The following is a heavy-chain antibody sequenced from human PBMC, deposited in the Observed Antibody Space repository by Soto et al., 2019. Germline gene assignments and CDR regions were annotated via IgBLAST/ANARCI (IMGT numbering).Heavy chain of an antibody. D-gene: IGHD2-8*01. CDR3: ARGPGLGVLMVYAPNWFDP. J-gene: IGHJ5*02. V-gene: IGHV1-69*12. Sequence: QVQLVQSGAEVKKPGSSVKVSCKASGGTFSSYAISWVRQAPGQGLEWMGGIIPIFGTANYAQKFQGRVTITADEXXSXAXXELSSLRSEDTAVYYCARGPGLGVLMVYAPNWFDPWGQGTLVTVSS. CDR1: GGTFSSYA. CDR2: IIPIFGTA.